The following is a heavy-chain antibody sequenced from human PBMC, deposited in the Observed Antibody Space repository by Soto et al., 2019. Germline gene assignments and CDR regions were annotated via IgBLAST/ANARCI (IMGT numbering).Heavy chain of an antibody. CDR1: GGSFSGYY. Sequence: SETLSLTCAVYGGSFSGYYWSWIRQPPGKGLEWIGEINHSGSTNYNPSLKSRVTISVDTSKNQFSLKLSSVTAADTAVYYCASGPLRLVGQSYYFDYWGQGTLVTVPS. CDR3: ASGPLRLVGQSYYFDY. CDR2: INHSGST. V-gene: IGHV4-34*01. J-gene: IGHJ4*02. D-gene: IGHD3-10*01.